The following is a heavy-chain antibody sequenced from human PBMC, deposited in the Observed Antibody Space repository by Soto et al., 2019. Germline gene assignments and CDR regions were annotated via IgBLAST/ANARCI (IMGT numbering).Heavy chain of an antibody. Sequence: QVQLRESGPGLAKPSETLSLTCTVSGGSISSYYWSWIRQPPGKGLEWIGYIYYSGSTNYNPSLTSRVTISVDTSKNQFSLKLSSVTAADTAVYYCARDCATSCYGDYYYYYYMDVWGKGTTVTVSS. CDR3: ARDCATSCYGDYYYYYYMDV. V-gene: IGHV4-59*01. CDR1: GGSISSYY. D-gene: IGHD2-2*01. J-gene: IGHJ6*03. CDR2: IYYSGST.